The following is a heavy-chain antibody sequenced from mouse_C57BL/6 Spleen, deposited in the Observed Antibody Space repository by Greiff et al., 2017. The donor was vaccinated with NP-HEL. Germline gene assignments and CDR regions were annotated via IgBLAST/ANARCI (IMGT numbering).Heavy chain of an antibody. D-gene: IGHD1-1*01. V-gene: IGHV5-17*01. CDR3: ARGGTVVPMDY. CDR2: ISSGSSTI. CDR1: GFTFSDYG. Sequence: EVHLVESGGGLVKPGGSLKLSCAASGFTFSDYGMHWVRQAPEKGLEWVAYISSGSSTIYYADTVKGRFTISRDNAKNTLFLQMTSLRSEDTAMYYCARGGTVVPMDYWGQGTSVTVSS. J-gene: IGHJ4*01.